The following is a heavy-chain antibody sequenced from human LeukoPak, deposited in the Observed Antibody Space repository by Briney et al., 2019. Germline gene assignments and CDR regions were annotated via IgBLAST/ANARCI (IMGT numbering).Heavy chain of an antibody. D-gene: IGHD3-3*01. CDR1: GFTFSSYA. V-gene: IGHV3-23*01. Sequence: GGSLRLSCAASGFTFSSYAMSWVRQAPGKGLEWVSAISGSGGSTYYADSVKGRFTISRDNSKNTLYLQMNSLRAEDTAVYYCAKDSTAVLALHYDLHWGQGTLVTVSS. J-gene: IGHJ4*02. CDR2: ISGSGGST. CDR3: AKDSTAVLALHYDLH.